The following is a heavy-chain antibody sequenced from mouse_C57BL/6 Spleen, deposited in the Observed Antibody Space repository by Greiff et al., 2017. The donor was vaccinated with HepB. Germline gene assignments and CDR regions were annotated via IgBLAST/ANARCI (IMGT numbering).Heavy chain of an antibody. D-gene: IGHD2-4*01. V-gene: IGHV3-6*01. Sequence: EVQLQESGPGLVKPSQSLSLTCSVTGYSITSGYYWNWIRQFPGNKLEWMGYISYDGSNNYNPSLKNRISITRDTSKNQFFLKLNSVTTEDTATYYCARDYYDYDDGYYYAMDYWGQGTSVTVSS. J-gene: IGHJ4*01. CDR3: ARDYYDYDDGYYYAMDY. CDR1: GYSITSGYY. CDR2: ISYDGSN.